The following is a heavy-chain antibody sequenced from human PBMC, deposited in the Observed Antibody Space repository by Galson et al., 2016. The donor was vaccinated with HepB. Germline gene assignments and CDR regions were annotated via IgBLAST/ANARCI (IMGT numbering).Heavy chain of an antibody. Sequence: SLRLSCAASGFTFSSHAMTWVRQAPGKGLEWVSSISGGGGSSYYAHSVQGRFTISRDKSKDTLYLQMNSLRPADTALYFCARTRSHISGIAEYDFNFWGHGTLVTVSS. V-gene: IGHV3-23*01. J-gene: IGHJ4*01. CDR2: ISGGGGSS. CDR3: ARTRSHISGIAEYDFNF. CDR1: GFTFSSHA. D-gene: IGHD1-20*01.